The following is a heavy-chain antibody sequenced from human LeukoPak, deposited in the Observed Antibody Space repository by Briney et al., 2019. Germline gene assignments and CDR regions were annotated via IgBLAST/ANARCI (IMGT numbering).Heavy chain of an antibody. CDR1: GFTFSRYS. V-gene: IGHV3-23*01. J-gene: IGHJ5*02. CDR3: AKDPPTVAGTIVGQWFEP. D-gene: IGHD6-19*01. Sequence: GGSLRLSCAASGFTFSRYSMSWVRHAPGKGLEWVSDISGSGGSTYYADSMKGRFTISRDNSKHTLYLEMHSQRAGRACVFLCAKDPPTVAGTIVGQWFEPCGHGNLGSVSS. CDR2: ISGSGGST.